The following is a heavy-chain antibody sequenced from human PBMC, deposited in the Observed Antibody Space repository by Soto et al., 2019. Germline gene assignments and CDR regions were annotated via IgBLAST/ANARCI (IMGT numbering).Heavy chain of an antibody. CDR2: IDPSDSYT. CDR3: AAHVGDCSSTSCYTTYYYYGMDV. D-gene: IGHD2-2*02. V-gene: IGHV5-10-1*01. CDR1: GYSFTSYW. J-gene: IGHJ6*02. Sequence: PGESLKISCKGSGYSFTSYWISWVRQMPGKGLEWMGRIDPSDSYTNYSPSFQGHVTISADKSISTAYPQWSSLKASDTAMYYCAAHVGDCSSTSCYTTYYYYGMDVWGQGTTVT.